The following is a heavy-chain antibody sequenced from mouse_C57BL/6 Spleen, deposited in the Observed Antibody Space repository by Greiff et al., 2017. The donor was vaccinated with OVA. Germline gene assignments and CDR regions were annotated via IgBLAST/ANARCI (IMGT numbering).Heavy chain of an antibody. V-gene: IGHV1-76*01. D-gene: IGHD2-1*01. CDR3: ANGNYNAMDY. CDR2: IYPGSGNT. J-gene: IGHJ4*01. CDR1: GYTFTDYY. Sequence: QVHVKQSGAELVRPGASVKLSCKASGYTFTDYYINWVKQRPGQGLEWIARIYPGSGNTYYNEKFKGKATLTAEKSSSTAYMQLSSLTSEDSAVYFCANGNYNAMDYWGQGTSVTVSS.